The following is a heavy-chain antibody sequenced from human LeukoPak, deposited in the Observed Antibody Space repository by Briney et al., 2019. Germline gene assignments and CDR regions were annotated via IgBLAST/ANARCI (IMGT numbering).Heavy chain of an antibody. J-gene: IGHJ6*02. CDR1: GYTFTSYG. V-gene: IGHV1-18*01. CDR2: ISAYNGNT. CDR3: ARDRHQSGSYYYYGMEV. Sequence: GASVKVSCKASGYTFTSYGISWVRQAPGQGLEWMGWISAYNGNTNYAQKLQGRVTMTTYTSTSTAYMELRSLRSDDTAVYYCARDRHQSGSYYYYGMEVWGQGTTVTVSS. D-gene: IGHD1-26*01.